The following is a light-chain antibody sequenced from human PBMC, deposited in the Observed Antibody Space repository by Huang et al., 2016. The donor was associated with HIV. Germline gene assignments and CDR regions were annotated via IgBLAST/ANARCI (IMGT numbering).Light chain of an antibody. CDR2: AAS. V-gene: IGKV1-16*02. Sequence: DIQMTQSPSSLCASVGDRVTITCRASQGISNHLAWLQYKPGKAPKSLSYAASSLQSGVPAKCTGIGSGTYVTLTISSLQPEEFATYYCQQDNTYPPTSGQGTRLEI. CDR1: QGISNH. J-gene: IGKJ5*01. CDR3: QQDNTYPPT.